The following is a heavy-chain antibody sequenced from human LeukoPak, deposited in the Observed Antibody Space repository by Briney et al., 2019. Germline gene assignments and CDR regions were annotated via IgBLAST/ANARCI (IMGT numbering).Heavy chain of an antibody. CDR1: GGSISSYS. CDR2: IYYSGST. CDR3: ARGMTTGPDP. D-gene: IGHD4-17*01. V-gene: IGHV4-59*08. Sequence: SETLSLTCTVSGGSISSYSWSWIRQPPGKGLEWIGYIYYSGSTNYSPSLKSRLTISVDTSKNQFSLNLSSVTAADTAVYYCARGMTTGPDPWGQGTLVTVS. J-gene: IGHJ5*02.